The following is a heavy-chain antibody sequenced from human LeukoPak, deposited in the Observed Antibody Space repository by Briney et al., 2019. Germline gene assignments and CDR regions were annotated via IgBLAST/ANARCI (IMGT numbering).Heavy chain of an antibody. D-gene: IGHD3-22*01. J-gene: IGHJ4*02. CDR2: ISDSGGST. V-gene: IGHV3-23*01. Sequence: GGSLRLSCAVSGITLSNYGMSWVRQAPGKGLEWVAGISDSGGSTNHADSVKGRFTISRDNPKNTLYLQMNSLRAEDTAVYFCAKRGVVIRVILVGFHKEAYYFDSWGQGALVTVSS. CDR1: GITLSNYG. CDR3: AKRGVVIRVILVGFHKEAYYFDS.